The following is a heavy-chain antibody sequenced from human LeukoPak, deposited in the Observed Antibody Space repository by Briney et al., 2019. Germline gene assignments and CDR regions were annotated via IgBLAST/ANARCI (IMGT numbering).Heavy chain of an antibody. D-gene: IGHD1-26*01. CDR2: IYYSGST. V-gene: IGHV4-39*07. J-gene: IGHJ4*02. CDR1: GGSISSTSYY. Sequence: SETLSLTCTVSGGSISSTSYYWGWIRQPPGKGLEWIGSIYYSGSTYYNPSLKSRVTISVDTSKNQFSLKLSSVTAADTAVYYCARDSVYSGSSLDYWGQGTLVTVSS. CDR3: ARDSVYSGSSLDY.